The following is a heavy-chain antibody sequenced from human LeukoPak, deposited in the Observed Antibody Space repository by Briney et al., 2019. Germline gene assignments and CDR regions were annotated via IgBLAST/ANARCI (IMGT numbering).Heavy chain of an antibody. V-gene: IGHV3-7*01. J-gene: IGHJ5*02. CDR3: AKDYSKTSYYGSGTYYRPNWFDP. Sequence: GGSLRLSCAASGFTFSSYWMSWVRQAPGKGLEWVANIKQDGSEKYYVDSVKGRFTISRDNSKNTLYLQMNSLRAEDTAMYYCAKDYSKTSYYGSGTYYRPNWFDPWGQGTLVTVSS. CDR1: GFTFSSYW. D-gene: IGHD3-10*01. CDR2: IKQDGSEK.